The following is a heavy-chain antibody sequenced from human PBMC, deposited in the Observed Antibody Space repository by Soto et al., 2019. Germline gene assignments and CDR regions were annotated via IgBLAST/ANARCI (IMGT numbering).Heavy chain of an antibody. J-gene: IGHJ5*02. CDR1: GGSIGSYY. CDR2: VYYTGST. Sequence: PSETLSLTCTVSGGSIGSYYWSWIRQPPGEGLEWIGYVYYTGSTEYNPSLKGRVTISVDTSKNQFSLKLSSVAAADTAVYYCARDNCSTTSCPRGLDTWGQGTLVTV. D-gene: IGHD2-2*01. V-gene: IGHV4-59*01. CDR3: ARDNCSTTSCPRGLDT.